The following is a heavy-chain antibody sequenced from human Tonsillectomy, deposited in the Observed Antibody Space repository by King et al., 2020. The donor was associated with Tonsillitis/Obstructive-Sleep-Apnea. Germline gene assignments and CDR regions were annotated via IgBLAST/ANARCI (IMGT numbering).Heavy chain of an antibody. CDR2: IYRSGSA. Sequence: QLQESGPGLVKPSGTLSLTCTVSGGSISSSHWWSWVRRPPGKGLEWIGQIYRSGSANYNPSLKSRVTMSLAESSNQFSLNLSSVTAADTTVDYCARGLDSPEWLLSRGLDAFDSGGQGAMVAVSS. CDR1: GGSISSSHW. J-gene: IGHJ3*02. V-gene: IGHV4-4*02. D-gene: IGHD3-3*01. CDR3: ARGLDSPEWLLSRGLDAFDS.